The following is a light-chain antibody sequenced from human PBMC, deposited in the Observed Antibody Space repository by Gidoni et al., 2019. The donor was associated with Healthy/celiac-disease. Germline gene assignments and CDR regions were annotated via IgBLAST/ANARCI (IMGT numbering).Light chain of an antibody. CDR3: QQYNSYPYT. CDR2: DAS. V-gene: IGKV1-5*01. CDR1: QSISSW. J-gene: IGKJ2*01. Sequence: DIQMTQPPSTLSASVGDRGTITCRASQSISSWLAWYQQKPGKAPKLLIYDASSLESGVPSRFSGSGSGTEFTLTISSLQPDDFATYYCQQYNSYPYTFGQGTKLEIK.